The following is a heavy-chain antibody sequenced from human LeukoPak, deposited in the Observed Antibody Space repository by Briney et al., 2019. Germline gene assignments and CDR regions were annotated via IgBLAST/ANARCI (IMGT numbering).Heavy chain of an antibody. J-gene: IGHJ5*02. CDR3: AKDGLGLGWFDP. Sequence: GGSLRLSCAASGFTFSSYAMHWVRQAPGKGLEWVSAISGSGGSTYYADSVKGRFTISRDNSKNTLYLQMNSLRAEDTAVYYCAKDGLGLGWFDPWGQGTLVTVSS. CDR2: ISGSGGST. V-gene: IGHV3-23*01. CDR1: GFTFSSYA.